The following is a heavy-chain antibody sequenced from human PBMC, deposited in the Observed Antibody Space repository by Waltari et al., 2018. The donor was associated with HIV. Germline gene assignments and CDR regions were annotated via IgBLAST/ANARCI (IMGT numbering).Heavy chain of an antibody. CDR2: IYYSGST. CDR3: ATSYCTGGVCKLFDY. J-gene: IGHJ4*02. CDR1: GGSISSSSYY. Sequence: QLQLQESGPGLVKPSETLSLTCTVSGGSISSSSYYWGWIRQPPGKGLEWIGSIYYSGSTYYNPSLKSRVTISVDTSKNQFSLKLSSVTAADTAVYYCATSYCTGGVCKLFDYWGQGTLVTVSS. D-gene: IGHD2-8*02. V-gene: IGHV4-39*01.